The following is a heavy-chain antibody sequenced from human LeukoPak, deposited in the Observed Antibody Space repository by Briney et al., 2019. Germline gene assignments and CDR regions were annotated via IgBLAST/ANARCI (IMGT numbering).Heavy chain of an antibody. J-gene: IGHJ5*02. CDR3: ARAKFAGLVMAT. D-gene: IGHD3-22*01. Sequence: SETLSLTCTVSGGSISSYYWSWIRQPPGKGLEWIGYIYYSGSTNYNPSLKSRVTISVDTSKDQFSLKLSSVTAADTAVYYCARAKFAGLVMATWGQGTLVTVSS. CDR2: IYYSGST. V-gene: IGHV4-59*08. CDR1: GGSISSYY.